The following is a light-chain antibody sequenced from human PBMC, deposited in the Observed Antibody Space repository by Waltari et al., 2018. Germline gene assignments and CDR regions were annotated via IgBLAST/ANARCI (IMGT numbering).Light chain of an antibody. J-gene: IGLJ3*02. V-gene: IGLV3-19*01. CDR1: NLRRYF. CDR3: NSRDRSGYHLM. Sequence: SSELTQDPAVSVALGQTVRITCQGDNLRRYFAHWYQQKPGQAPVLVMYGKNNRPSGIPERFSGSTSGNTASLTVTAAQAEDEAVYYCNSRDRSGYHLMFGGGTRLTVL. CDR2: GKN.